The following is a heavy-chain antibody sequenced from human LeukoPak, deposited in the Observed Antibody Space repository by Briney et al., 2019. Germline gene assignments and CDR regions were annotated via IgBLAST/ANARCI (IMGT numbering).Heavy chain of an antibody. CDR3: ARAGYYALHGTFDI. D-gene: IGHD2-2*01. Sequence: ASVKVSCKASGYTFTSYGISWVRQAPGQGLEWMGWISAYNGNTNYAQKLQGRVTMTTDTSTSTAYMGLRSLRSDGTAVYYCARAGYYALHGTFDIWGQGTMVTVSS. J-gene: IGHJ3*02. CDR2: ISAYNGNT. V-gene: IGHV1-18*01. CDR1: GYTFTSYG.